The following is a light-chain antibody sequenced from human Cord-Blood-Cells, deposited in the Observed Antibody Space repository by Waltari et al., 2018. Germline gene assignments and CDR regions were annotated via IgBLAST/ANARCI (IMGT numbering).Light chain of an antibody. V-gene: IGLV2-14*01. CDR2: EVS. CDR1: SSDVGGYNY. Sequence: QSALTQPASVSGSPGQSITISCTGTSSDVGGYNYVSWYQQHPGKAPKLMIYEVSKRPSGVSNRFSGSKSGNTASLTISGLQAEDEADYYCSSYTSSNTLVFGTGTKVTVL. CDR3: SSYTSSNTLV. J-gene: IGLJ1*01.